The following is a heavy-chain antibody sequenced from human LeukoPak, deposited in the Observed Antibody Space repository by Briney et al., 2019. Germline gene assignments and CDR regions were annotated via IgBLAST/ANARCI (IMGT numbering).Heavy chain of an antibody. V-gene: IGHV4-61*02. CDR1: GGSISSGSYY. CDR3: ARAPYSPTSNWFDP. D-gene: IGHD5-18*01. Sequence: PSQTLSLTCTVSGGSISSGSYYWSWIRQPAGKGLEWIGRIYTSGSTNYNPSLKSRVTISVDTSKNQFSLKLSSVTAADTAVYYCARAPYSPTSNWFDPWGQGTLVTVSS. J-gene: IGHJ5*02. CDR2: IYTSGST.